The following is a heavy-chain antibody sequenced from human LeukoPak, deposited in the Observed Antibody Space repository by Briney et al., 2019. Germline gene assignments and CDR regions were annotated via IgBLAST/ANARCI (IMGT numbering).Heavy chain of an antibody. CDR1: GFTFSSYA. V-gene: IGHV3-23*01. D-gene: IGHD2-2*01. Sequence: KAGGSLRLSCAASGFTFSSYAMSWVRQAPGKGLEWVSAISGSGGSTYYADSVKGRFTISRDNSKNTLYLQMNSLRAEDTAVYCCAKVRSGRVVVPAATSYYYYYGMDVWGQGTTVTVSS. CDR2: ISGSGGST. CDR3: AKVRSGRVVVPAATSYYYYYGMDV. J-gene: IGHJ6*02.